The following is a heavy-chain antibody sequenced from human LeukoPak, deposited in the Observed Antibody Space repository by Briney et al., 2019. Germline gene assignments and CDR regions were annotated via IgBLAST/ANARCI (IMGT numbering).Heavy chain of an antibody. CDR3: ARDHGYYGSGSYFDP. CDR1: GGSLSSSSYY. D-gene: IGHD3-10*01. CDR2: IYYSGST. V-gene: IGHV4-39*07. Sequence: PSETLSLTCTVSGGSLSSSSYYWGWIRQPPGEGLEWIGSIYYSGSTYYNPSLKSRVTISVDTSKNQFSLKLSSVTAADTAVYYCARDHGYYGSGSYFDPWGQGTLVTVSS. J-gene: IGHJ5*02.